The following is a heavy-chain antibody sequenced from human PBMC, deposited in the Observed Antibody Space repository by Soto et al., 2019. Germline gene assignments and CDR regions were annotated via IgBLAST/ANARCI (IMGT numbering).Heavy chain of an antibody. J-gene: IGHJ1*01. Sequence: QVQLVQSGAEVKKPGASVKVSCKASGYTFTRSEINWFRQAPGQGLVWIGWLNPVGGGAGYAQMLQGRLTLTRNISITTAYLYLTSLKSEDTAVYYCARGVIMGAQGTLVIVSS. CDR1: GYTFTRSE. V-gene: IGHV1-8*01. D-gene: IGHD2-21*01. CDR3: ARGVIM. CDR2: LNPVGGGA.